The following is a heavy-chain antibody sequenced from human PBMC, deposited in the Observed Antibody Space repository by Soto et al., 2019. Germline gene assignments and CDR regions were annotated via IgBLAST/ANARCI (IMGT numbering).Heavy chain of an antibody. CDR1: GFTFSDFW. J-gene: IGHJ5*02. Sequence: GGSLRLSCTASGFTFSDFWMTWVRQAPGKGLEWVANIKQDGGQTFYVDSVKGRFTISRDNAKNSLYLQMSSLRVEDTAVYYCARDATYQLPSWGQGTLVTVCS. V-gene: IGHV3-7*03. D-gene: IGHD2-2*01. CDR3: ARDATYQLPS. CDR2: IKQDGGQT.